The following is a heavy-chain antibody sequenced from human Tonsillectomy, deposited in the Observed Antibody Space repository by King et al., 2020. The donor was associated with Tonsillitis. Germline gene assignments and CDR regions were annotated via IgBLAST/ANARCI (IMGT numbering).Heavy chain of an antibody. CDR3: ARDLSRGDLIVGSSKGWLDP. CDR2: IIPIFGTA. J-gene: IGHJ5*02. V-gene: IGHV1-69*01. Sequence: VQLVESGAEVKKPGSSVKVSCKASGGTFRNYTISWVRQAPGQGLEWMGGIIPIFGTANYAKKLQGRVTITADESTSTVYMELSSLRSEDTAVYYCARDLSRGDLIVGSSKGWLDPWGQGTLVTVSS. D-gene: IGHD2-21*01. CDR1: GGTFRNYT.